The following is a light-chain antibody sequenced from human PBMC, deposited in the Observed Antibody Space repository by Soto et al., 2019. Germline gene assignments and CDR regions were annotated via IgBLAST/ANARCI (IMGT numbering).Light chain of an antibody. CDR2: LNSDGSH. J-gene: IGLJ2*01. CDR3: QTWNTGTHVV. V-gene: IGLV4-69*01. Sequence: QSVLTQSPSASASLGASVKLTCTLSSGHSSYAIAWHQQQPEKGPRHLMKLNSDGSHNKGDGIPDRFSGSSSGAERYLTISSLLSEDEADYYCQTWNTGTHVVFGGGTKVTVL. CDR1: SGHSSYA.